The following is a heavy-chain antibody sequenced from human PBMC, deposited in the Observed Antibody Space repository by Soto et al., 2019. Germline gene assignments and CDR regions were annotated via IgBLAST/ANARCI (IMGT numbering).Heavy chain of an antibody. CDR2: IYYTGTT. V-gene: IGHV4-31*03. CDR1: GDSINSGAYY. J-gene: IGHJ6*02. CDR3: AREGYHYNGMDV. Sequence: QVQLQESGSGLVKPSQTLSLTCTVSGDSINSGAYYWSWIRQHPGEGLEWIGYIYYTGTTSYRPSLRSRVTMSLDTSKNQFSLNSSFVTAADTAIYYCAREGYHYNGMDVWGQGTTVTVSS.